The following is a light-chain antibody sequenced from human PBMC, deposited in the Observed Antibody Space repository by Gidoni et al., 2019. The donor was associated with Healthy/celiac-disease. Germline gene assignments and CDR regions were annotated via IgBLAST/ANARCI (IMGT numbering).Light chain of an antibody. V-gene: IGKV3-15*01. CDR1: QSVSSN. J-gene: IGKJ3*01. CDR2: GAS. Sequence: EIVMTQSPATLSVSPGERATLSCRASQSVSSNLAWYPQKPGQAPRLLIYGASTRATGIPARCSGSGSVTEFTLTISSLQSEDFAVYYCQQYNNWPPLFTFGPGTKVEIK. CDR3: QQYNNWPPLFT.